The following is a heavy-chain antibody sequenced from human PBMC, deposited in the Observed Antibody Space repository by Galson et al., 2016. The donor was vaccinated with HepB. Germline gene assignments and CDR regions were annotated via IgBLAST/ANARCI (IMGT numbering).Heavy chain of an antibody. V-gene: IGHV3-30*18. CDR3: VKVGHYWGDFDY. J-gene: IGHJ4*02. CDR1: GFTFSAYV. CDR2: ISYDGSKT. Sequence: SLRLSCAASGFTFSAYVMHWVRQAPGKGLEWVAVISYDGSKTYYADFVKGRFTISRDTSKKTLYLQMNSLRPEDTAIYYCVKVGHYWGDFDYWGQGTLVTVSS. D-gene: IGHD7-27*01.